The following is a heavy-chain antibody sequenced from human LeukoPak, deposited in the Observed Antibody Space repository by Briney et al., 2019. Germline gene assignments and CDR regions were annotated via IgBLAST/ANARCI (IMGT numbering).Heavy chain of an antibody. J-gene: IGHJ4*02. D-gene: IGHD1-7*01. Sequence: GGSLRLSCAASGFTFSGYNMNWVRQAPGRGLEWVACIGSSGDYIHYAGSVKGRFTISRDNAKNSLYLQMNSLRAEDTAVYYCARMNYVSSGWGAPFDYWGQGTLVTVSS. CDR3: ARMNYVSSGWGAPFDY. V-gene: IGHV3-21*01. CDR2: IGSSGDYI. CDR1: GFTFSGYN.